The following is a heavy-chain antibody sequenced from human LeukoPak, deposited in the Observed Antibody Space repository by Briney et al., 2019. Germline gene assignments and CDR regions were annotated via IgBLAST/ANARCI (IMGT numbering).Heavy chain of an antibody. V-gene: IGHV3-23*01. CDR3: AKGARSGVITSLDY. J-gene: IGHJ4*02. CDR2: FSGSGADT. D-gene: IGHD3-22*01. Sequence: GRSLRLSCAASGFTFSSHAMSWVRQAPGKGLEWVSGFSGSGADTDYTDSVKGRFTISRDNSKNTLYLQMNSLRAEDTAIYYCAKGARSGVITSLDYWGQGTLVTVSS. CDR1: GFTFSSHA.